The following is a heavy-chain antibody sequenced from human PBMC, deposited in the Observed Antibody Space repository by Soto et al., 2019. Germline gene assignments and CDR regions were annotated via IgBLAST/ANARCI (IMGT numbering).Heavy chain of an antibody. CDR2: INAGNGNT. CDR1: GYTFTSYA. CDR3: ARACSGGSCHIVDYYYGMDV. V-gene: IGHV1-3*01. D-gene: IGHD2-15*01. J-gene: IGHJ6*02. Sequence: ASVKVSCKASGYTFTSYAIHWVRQAPGQRLEWMGWINAGNGNTKYSQKFQGRVTIIRDTSASTAYMELSSLRSEDTAVYYCARACSGGSCHIVDYYYGMDVWGQRTTVTVSS.